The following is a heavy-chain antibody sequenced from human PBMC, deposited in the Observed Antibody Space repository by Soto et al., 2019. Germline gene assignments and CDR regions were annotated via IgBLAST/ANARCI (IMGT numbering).Heavy chain of an antibody. Sequence: SWTLALTCTVSGGSMNNYDGSGTRQPPGKGLEWIGFVFYNGRTDYNPSLESRVSISLDTSKNQFSLNLSSVTAADTAVYYCARVVSGSYLDYWGQGTLVTVSS. J-gene: IGHJ4*02. CDR2: VFYNGRT. CDR1: GGSMNNYD. CDR3: ARVVSGSYLDY. V-gene: IGHV4-59*12. D-gene: IGHD1-26*01.